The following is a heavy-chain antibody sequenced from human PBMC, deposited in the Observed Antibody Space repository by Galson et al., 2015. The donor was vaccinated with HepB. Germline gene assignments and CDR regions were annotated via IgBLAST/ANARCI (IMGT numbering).Heavy chain of an antibody. Sequence: QSGAEVKKSGGSLKISCRGSEYSFNSYWIDWVRQVPGKGLEWMGIIYPGDSNARYSPSFQGQVTMSADKSISTVFLQWSSLKASDTAIYYCAKSPTFSSGATMDVWGQGTTVTVSS. CDR3: AKSPTFSSGATMDV. V-gene: IGHV5-51*03. D-gene: IGHD6-25*01. CDR1: EYSFNSYW. J-gene: IGHJ6*02. CDR2: IYPGDSNA.